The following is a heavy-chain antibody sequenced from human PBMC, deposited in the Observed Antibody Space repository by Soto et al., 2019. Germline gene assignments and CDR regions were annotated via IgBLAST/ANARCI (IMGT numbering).Heavy chain of an antibody. Sequence: TSETLSLTCAVSGGSISSGGYSWSWIRQPPGKGLEWIGYIYHSGSTYYNPSLKSRVTISVDRSKNQFSLKLSSVTAADTAVYYCTRGGYNPTHFDYWGQGTLVTVSS. CDR2: IYHSGST. CDR1: GGSISSGGYS. V-gene: IGHV4-30-2*01. J-gene: IGHJ4*02. D-gene: IGHD5-12*01. CDR3: TRGGYNPTHFDY.